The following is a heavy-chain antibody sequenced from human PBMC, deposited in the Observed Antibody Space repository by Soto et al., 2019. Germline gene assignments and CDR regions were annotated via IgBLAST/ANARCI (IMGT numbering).Heavy chain of an antibody. CDR3: ATALRFVDYLLKR. V-gene: IGHV1-3*01. J-gene: IGHJ4*02. Sequence: ASVKVSCKASGYTLTTYPLHWVREAPGQSLEWMGYITGASGDTRYSQKFHDRVTITRDTSANTAYLELNSLTSEDTAVYYCATALRFVDYLLKRWGQGTLVTVSS. CDR2: ITGASGDT. D-gene: IGHD3-9*01. CDR1: GYTLTTYP.